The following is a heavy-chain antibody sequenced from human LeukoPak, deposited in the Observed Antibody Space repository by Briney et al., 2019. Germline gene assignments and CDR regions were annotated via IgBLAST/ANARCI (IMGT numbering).Heavy chain of an antibody. D-gene: IGHD3-22*01. Sequence: GGSLRLSCAASGFTFSDYYMSWIRQAPGKGLEWVSYISSSGSTIYYADSVKGRFTISRDNSKNTLYLQMNSLRAEDSAVYYCAKAAYYYDSSGYYPFDYWGQGTLVTVSS. J-gene: IGHJ4*02. V-gene: IGHV3-11*04. CDR2: ISSSGSTI. CDR3: AKAAYYYDSSGYYPFDY. CDR1: GFTFSDYY.